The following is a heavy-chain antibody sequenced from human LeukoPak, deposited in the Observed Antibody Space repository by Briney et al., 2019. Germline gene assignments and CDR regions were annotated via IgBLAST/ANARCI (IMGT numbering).Heavy chain of an antibody. D-gene: IGHD3-10*01. Sequence: ASVKVSCKASGYTFTGYYMHWVRQAPGQGREWMGWINPNSGGTNYAQKFQGRVTMTRDTSISTAYMELSRLRSDDTAVYYCAREAEYYYGSGRLNWFDPWGQGTLVTVSS. CDR2: INPNSGGT. J-gene: IGHJ5*02. V-gene: IGHV1-2*02. CDR1: GYTFTGYY. CDR3: AREAEYYYGSGRLNWFDP.